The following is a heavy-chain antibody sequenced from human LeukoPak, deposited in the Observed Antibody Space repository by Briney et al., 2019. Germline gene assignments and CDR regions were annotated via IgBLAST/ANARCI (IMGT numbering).Heavy chain of an antibody. CDR1: GYTFTGYY. V-gene: IGHV1-2*02. CDR3: AVDYNYDYYGMDV. D-gene: IGHD4-11*01. CDR2: INPNSGGT. J-gene: IGHJ6*02. Sequence: ASVKVSCKASGYTFTGYYMHWVRQAPGQGLEWMGWINPNSGGTNYAQKFQGRVTMTRDTSTSTAHMELSRLRSDDTAVYYCAVDYNYDYYGMDVWGQGTTVTVSS.